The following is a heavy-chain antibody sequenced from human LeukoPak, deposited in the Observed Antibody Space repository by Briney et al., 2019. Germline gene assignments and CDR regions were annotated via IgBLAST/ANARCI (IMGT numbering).Heavy chain of an antibody. CDR2: ISGRSDYI. CDR1: GFPFSDYS. CDR3: ARPRATTGRIEDKDAFDI. V-gene: IGHV3-21*04. J-gene: IGHJ3*02. D-gene: IGHD1-1*01. Sequence: GGSLRLSCAASGFPFSDYSMNWVRQAPGKGLEWVSSISGRSDYIYSADSVKGRFTISRDNAKSSLYLQMNSLRAEDTAVYYCARPRATTGRIEDKDAFDIWGQGTMVTVSS.